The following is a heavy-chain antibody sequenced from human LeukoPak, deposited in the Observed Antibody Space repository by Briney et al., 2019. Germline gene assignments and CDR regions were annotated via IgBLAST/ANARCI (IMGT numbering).Heavy chain of an antibody. CDR2: ISSSSSYI. D-gene: IGHD5-18*01. V-gene: IGHV3-21*01. CDR1: GFTFSNAW. CDR3: ASSGDTAMVTDAFDI. J-gene: IGHJ3*02. Sequence: GGSLRLSCAASGFTFSNAWMSWVRQAPGKGLEWVSSISSSSSYIYYADSVKGRFTISRDNAKNSLYLQMNSLRAEDTAVYYCASSGDTAMVTDAFDIWGQGTMVTVSS.